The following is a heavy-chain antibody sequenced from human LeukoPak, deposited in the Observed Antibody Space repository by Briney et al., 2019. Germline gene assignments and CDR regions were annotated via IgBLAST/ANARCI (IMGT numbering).Heavy chain of an antibody. CDR2: MNPNSGNT. Sequence: ASVKVSCKASGYTFTSYDINWVRQATGQGLEWMGWMNPNSGNTGYAQKFQGRVTITRNTSISTAYMELSSLRSEDTAVYYCARERPWNAGAFDIWGQGTMFTVSS. V-gene: IGHV1-8*03. J-gene: IGHJ3*02. D-gene: IGHD1-1*01. CDR3: ARERPWNAGAFDI. CDR1: GYTFTSYD.